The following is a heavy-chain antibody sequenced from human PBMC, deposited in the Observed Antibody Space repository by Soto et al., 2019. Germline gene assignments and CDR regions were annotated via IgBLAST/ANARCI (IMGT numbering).Heavy chain of an antibody. CDR2: INHSGST. Sequence: QVQLQQWGAGLLKPSETLSLTCAVYGGSFSGYYWSWIRQPPGKGLEWIGEINHSGSTNYNPSLKSRVTISVDTSKNQFSLKLSSVTAADTAVYYCAREGAAGTINNWFDPWGQGTLVTVSS. CDR1: GGSFSGYY. CDR3: AREGAAGTINNWFDP. V-gene: IGHV4-34*01. J-gene: IGHJ5*02. D-gene: IGHD6-13*01.